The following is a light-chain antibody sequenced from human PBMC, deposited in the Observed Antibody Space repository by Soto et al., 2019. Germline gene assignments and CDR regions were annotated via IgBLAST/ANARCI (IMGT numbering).Light chain of an antibody. CDR1: QPISSW. CDR2: SAS. J-gene: IGKJ4*02. Sequence: IQLTQSPSSLSASVGDRVTITCRASQPISSWLAWYQQKPGQPPNLLIYSASTLRSGVPSRFSGSEYGTIFTLAITNLQTDEFPTCYCQQDSSLPLTLGGGTKV. V-gene: IGKV1-12*01. CDR3: QQDSSLPLT.